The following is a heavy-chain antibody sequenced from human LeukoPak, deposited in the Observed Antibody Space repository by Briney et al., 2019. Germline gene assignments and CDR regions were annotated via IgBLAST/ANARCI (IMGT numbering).Heavy chain of an antibody. D-gene: IGHD3-16*02. J-gene: IGHJ4*02. CDR1: GFTLGGFS. Sequence: GGSLRLSCVASGFTLGGFSMNWVRQGPGEGLEWVASVFGGGFGAYYVHSVKGRFTISRDNSKNTLYLQMNSLRVEDTAVYYCAKFEGHPWGTYRLDYWGLGTLVTVS. V-gene: IGHV3-23*01. CDR3: AKFEGHPWGTYRLDY. CDR2: VFGGGFGA.